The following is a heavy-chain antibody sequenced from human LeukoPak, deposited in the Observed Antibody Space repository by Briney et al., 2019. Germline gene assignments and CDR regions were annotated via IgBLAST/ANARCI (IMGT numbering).Heavy chain of an antibody. CDR1: GGSIMSSNYY. J-gene: IGHJ4*02. CDR2: IYQSGSGSS. D-gene: IGHD3-3*01. CDR3: ASTLRFLPYRRFDY. V-gene: IGHV4-39*01. Sequence: PSETLSLTCSVSGGSIMSSNYYWGWIRQPPGKGLEWIGSIYQSGSGSSYYNPSLKSRVTISGDTSKNQFFLRLSPVTAADTAVYYCASTLRFLPYRRFDYWGQGTLVTVPS.